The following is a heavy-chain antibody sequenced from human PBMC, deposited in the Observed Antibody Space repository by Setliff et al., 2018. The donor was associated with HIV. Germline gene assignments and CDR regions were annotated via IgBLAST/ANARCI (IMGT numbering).Heavy chain of an antibody. Sequence: PGGSLRLSCAASGFTFSSYGMHWVRQAPGKELEWVAVISYDGSNTYYADSVKGRFTISRDNSKNTLYLQMNSLRAEDTTVYYCARDGGRGYDSSGYKDAFDIWGQGTMVTVSS. J-gene: IGHJ3*02. V-gene: IGHV3-30*06. CDR1: GFTFSSYG. D-gene: IGHD3-22*01. CDR2: ISYDGSNT. CDR3: ARDGGRGYDSSGYKDAFDI.